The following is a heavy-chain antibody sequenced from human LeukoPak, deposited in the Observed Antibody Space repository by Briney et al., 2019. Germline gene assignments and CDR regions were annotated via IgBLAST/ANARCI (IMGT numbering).Heavy chain of an antibody. CDR3: ARYSYGYYFDY. D-gene: IGHD5-18*01. CDR2: IYYGGST. V-gene: IGHV4-59*01. Sequence: SETLSLTCTGSGGSISSYYWSWIRQPPGKGLEWIGYIYYGGSTNYNPSLKSRVTISVDTSKNQFSLKLSSVTAADTAVYYCARYSYGYYFDYWGQGTLVTVSS. J-gene: IGHJ4*02. CDR1: GGSISSYY.